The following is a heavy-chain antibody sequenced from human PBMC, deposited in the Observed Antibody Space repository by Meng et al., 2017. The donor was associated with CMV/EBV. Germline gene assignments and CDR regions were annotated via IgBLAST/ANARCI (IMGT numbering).Heavy chain of an antibody. V-gene: IGHV1-46*01. J-gene: IGHJ4*02. CDR3: ARGTLSGSSPAVFDY. CDR1: GYTFTSYY. D-gene: IGHD1-26*01. CDR2: INPSGGST. Sequence: ASVTVSCKASGYTFTSYYMHWVRQAPGQGLEWMGIINPSGGSTSYAQKFQGRVTMTRDTSTSTVYMELSSLRSEDTAVYYCARGTLSGSSPAVFDYWGQGTLVTVSS.